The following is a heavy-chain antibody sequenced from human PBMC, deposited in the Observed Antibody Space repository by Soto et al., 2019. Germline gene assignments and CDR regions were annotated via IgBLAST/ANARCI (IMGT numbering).Heavy chain of an antibody. Sequence: GESLKISCKGSGYSFTSYWIGWVRQMPGKGLEWMGIIYPGDSDTRYSPSFQGQVTISADKSISTAYLQWSSLKASDTAMYYCARLVGSTSPKSTVYGMDTWGHGTSVPASP. D-gene: IGHD2-2*01. CDR2: IYPGDSDT. J-gene: IGHJ6*01. CDR1: GYSFTSYW. CDR3: ARLVGSTSPKSTVYGMDT. V-gene: IGHV5-51*01.